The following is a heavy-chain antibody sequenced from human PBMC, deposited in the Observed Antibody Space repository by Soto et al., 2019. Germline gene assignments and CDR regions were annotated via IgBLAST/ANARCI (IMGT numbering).Heavy chain of an antibody. J-gene: IGHJ4*02. V-gene: IGHV3-30*03. Sequence: GGSLRLSCAASGFTFSSYWMSWVRQAPGKGLEWVAVISDDGNNKYYADSVKGRFTISRDNSKNTVYLQVSSLKTEDTTVYYCARGAYSSGWTHYFDTWGQGTPVTV. D-gene: IGHD6-25*01. CDR1: GFTFSSYW. CDR2: ISDDGNNK. CDR3: ARGAYSSGWTHYFDT.